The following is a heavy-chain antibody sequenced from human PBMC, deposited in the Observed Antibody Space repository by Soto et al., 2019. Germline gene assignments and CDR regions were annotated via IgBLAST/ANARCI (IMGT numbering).Heavy chain of an antibody. CDR1: GFTFSRYG. D-gene: IGHD3-3*01. J-gene: IGHJ4*02. CDR2: IWYDGSKQ. V-gene: IGHV3-33*01. CDR3: ARDPGVTNYYFDY. Sequence: QVQLVESGGGVVQPGTSLRLSCAPSGFTFSRYGMHWVRQAPGKGLEWVAVIWYDGSKQYYADSVEGRFTISRDNSKNTLFLQMNSLRAEDTAVYYCARDPGVTNYYFDYWGQGTLVTVSS.